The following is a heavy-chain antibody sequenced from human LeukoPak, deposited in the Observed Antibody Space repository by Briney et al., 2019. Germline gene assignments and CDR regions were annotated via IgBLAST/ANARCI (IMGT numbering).Heavy chain of an antibody. Sequence: PSETLSLTCTVSGGSISSGGYYWSWIRQHPGKGLEWIGYIYYSGSTNYNPSLKSRVTISVDTSKNQFSLKLSSVTAADTAVYYCARAAYSGWSKYDLWGRGTLVTVSS. D-gene: IGHD6-19*01. CDR3: ARAAYSGWSKYDL. CDR2: IYYSGST. CDR1: GGSISSGGYY. V-gene: IGHV4-31*03. J-gene: IGHJ2*01.